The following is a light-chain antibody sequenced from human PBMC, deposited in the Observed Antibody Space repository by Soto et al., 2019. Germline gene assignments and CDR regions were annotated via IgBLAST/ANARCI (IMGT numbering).Light chain of an antibody. V-gene: IGKV3-20*01. CDR2: GPS. CDR3: QQYGSSPGT. J-gene: IGKJ1*01. Sequence: EIVLTQSPAILSLSPGERATLSCRASQSLATNFVAWYQQKPGQAPRLLIYGPSNRAPGSPDRFSGGGSGTDFTLTISRLEPEDFAVYYCQQYGSSPGTFGQGTKVDIK. CDR1: QSLATNF.